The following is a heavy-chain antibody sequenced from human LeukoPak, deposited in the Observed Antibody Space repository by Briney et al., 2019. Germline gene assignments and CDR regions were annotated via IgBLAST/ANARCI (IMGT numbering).Heavy chain of an antibody. CDR1: GGSISSYY. V-gene: IGHV4-59*01. Sequence: SSETLSLTCTVSGGSISSYYWSWIRQPPGKGLEWIGYIYYSGSTNYNPSLKSRVTISVDTSKNQFSLKLSSATAADTAVYYCARGERNAFGYYYYGMDVWGQGTTVTVSS. CDR2: IYYSGST. J-gene: IGHJ6*02. D-gene: IGHD1-1*01. CDR3: ARGERNAFGYYYYGMDV.